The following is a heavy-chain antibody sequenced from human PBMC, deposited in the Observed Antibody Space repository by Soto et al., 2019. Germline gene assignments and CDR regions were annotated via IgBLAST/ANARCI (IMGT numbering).Heavy chain of an antibody. CDR1: GFTFSRCD. CDR3: ARECVDTVTSITIPFDY. D-gene: IGHD5-12*01. CDR2: ISSSASYM. V-gene: IGHV3-21*02. Sequence: EVQLLQSGGGLVKPGGSLRLSCATSGFTFSRCDMNWVRQAPGKGLEWVSFISSSASYMYYAYSVKGRFTISRDNSKKSLYLQMNSLRADDTAVYYCARECVDTVTSITIPFDYWGPGALVTVSS. J-gene: IGHJ4*02.